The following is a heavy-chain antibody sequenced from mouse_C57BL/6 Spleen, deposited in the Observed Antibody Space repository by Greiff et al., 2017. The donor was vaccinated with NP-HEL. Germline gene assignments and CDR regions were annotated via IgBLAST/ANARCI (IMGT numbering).Heavy chain of an antibody. CDR3: TTGSNYVWYFDV. Sequence: EVQLQQSGAELVRPGASVKLSCTASGFNIKDDYMHWVKQRPEQGLEWIGWIDPENGDTEYASKFQGKATITADTSSNTAYLQLSSLTSEDTAVYYCTTGSNYVWYFDVWGTGTTVTVSS. D-gene: IGHD2-5*01. J-gene: IGHJ1*03. CDR1: GFNIKDDY. CDR2: IDPENGDT. V-gene: IGHV14-4*01.